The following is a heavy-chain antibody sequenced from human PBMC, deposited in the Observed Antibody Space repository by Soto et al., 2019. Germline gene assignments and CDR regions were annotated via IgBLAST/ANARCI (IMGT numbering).Heavy chain of an antibody. Sequence: PSETLSLTSTVSGGSIKSDYYWAWVRQFPGGGLQWMGYKYYSGATDSDPSLERRVSFSVDMSKNQFSLNLTSVTVADTAVYYCARGRPNYFYYGLDVWGQGIPVTVSS. J-gene: IGHJ6*02. CDR3: ARGRPNYFYYGLDV. CDR2: KYYSGAT. CDR1: GGSIKSDYY. V-gene: IGHV4-30-4*01.